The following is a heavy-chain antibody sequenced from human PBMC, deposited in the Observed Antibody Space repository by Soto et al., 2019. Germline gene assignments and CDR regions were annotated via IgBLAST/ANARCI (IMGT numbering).Heavy chain of an antibody. D-gene: IGHD4-17*01. Sequence: GKGLEWIGYIYYSGSTNFSRSLKSRVTISVDTSKNQFSLKLSSVTAEDTAVYYFARAADYRDYGEYFAYWGQGSLVTVSS. CDR3: ARAADYRDYGEYFAY. V-gene: IGHV4-59*01. J-gene: IGHJ4*02. CDR2: IYYSGST.